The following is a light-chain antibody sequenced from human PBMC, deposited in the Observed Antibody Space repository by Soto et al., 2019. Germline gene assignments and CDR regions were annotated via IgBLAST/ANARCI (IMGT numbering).Light chain of an antibody. V-gene: IGLV2-14*01. CDR3: SSYTDSSNYV. J-gene: IGLJ1*01. CDR2: QVT. CDR1: SSDLAIYNY. Sequence: QSALTQPASVSGSPGQSITISCTGTSSDLAIYNYVSWYQQQPGKAPKHMIYQVTKRPSGVSNRFSGSRSGNTASLTISGLQAEDEANYYCSSYTDSSNYVFGTGTKVTVL.